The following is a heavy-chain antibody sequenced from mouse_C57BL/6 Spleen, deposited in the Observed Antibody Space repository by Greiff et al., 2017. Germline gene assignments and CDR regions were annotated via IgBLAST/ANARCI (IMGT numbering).Heavy chain of an antibody. CDR3: AREGGRGYAMDY. CDR2: IYPGDGAT. D-gene: IGHD3-3*01. V-gene: IGHV1-82*01. Sequence: QVQLKQSGPELVKPGASVKISCKASGYAFSSSWMNWVKQRPGKGLEWIGRIYPGDGATNYNGKFKGKATLTADKSSSTAYMQLSSLTSEDSAVYFCAREGGRGYAMDYWGQGTSVTVSS. J-gene: IGHJ4*01. CDR1: GYAFSSSW.